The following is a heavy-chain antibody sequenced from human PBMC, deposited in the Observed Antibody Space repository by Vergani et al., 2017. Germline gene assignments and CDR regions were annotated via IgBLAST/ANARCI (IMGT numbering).Heavy chain of an antibody. J-gene: IGHJ4*02. V-gene: IGHV3-9*01. Sequence: EVQLVESVGGLVQPGRSLRLSCAASGFTLDDYAMHWVRQAPGQGLEWVSGISWNGGSIGYADSVKGRFTLSRNKCKNPLYLQMNRLRAEDTALYYCAREGASYCGCSDYWGQGTLVTVSS. CDR1: GFTLDDYA. D-gene: IGHD2-21*01. CDR3: AREGASYCGCSDY. CDR2: ISWNGGSI.